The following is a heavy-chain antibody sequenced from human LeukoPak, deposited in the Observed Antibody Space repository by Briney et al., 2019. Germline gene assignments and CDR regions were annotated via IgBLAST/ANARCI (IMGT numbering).Heavy chain of an antibody. D-gene: IGHD6-19*01. V-gene: IGHV1-8*03. CDR2: MNPNSGYT. J-gene: IGHJ4*02. Sequence: ASVKVSCKASGYTFTTYDINWVRQATGQGLERMGWMNPNSGYTGYAQEFQGRVTITRDTSISTAYMELSSLRSEDTAVYYCARVAGSIDYWGQGTLVTVSS. CDR1: GYTFTTYD. CDR3: ARVAGSIDY.